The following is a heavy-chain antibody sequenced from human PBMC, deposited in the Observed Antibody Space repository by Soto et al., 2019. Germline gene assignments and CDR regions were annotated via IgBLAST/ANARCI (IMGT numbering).Heavy chain of an antibody. V-gene: IGHV3-30-3*01. Sequence: QVQLVESGGGVVQPGRSLRLSCAASGFTFSSYAMHWVRQAPGKGLEWVAVISYDGSNKYYADSVKGRFPISRDNSKNTRYLQMNSLRAEDTAVYYCARGVSGYVDYWGQGTLVTVSS. D-gene: IGHD3-3*01. J-gene: IGHJ4*02. CDR3: ARGVSGYVDY. CDR1: GFTFSSYA. CDR2: ISYDGSNK.